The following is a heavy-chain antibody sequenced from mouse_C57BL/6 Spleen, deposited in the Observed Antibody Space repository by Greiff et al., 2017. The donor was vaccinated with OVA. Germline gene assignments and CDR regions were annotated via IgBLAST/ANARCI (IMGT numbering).Heavy chain of an antibody. Sequence: EVKLEESGPGLAKPSQPLSLTCSVTGYSITSDYWNWIRKFPGNKLEYMGYISYSGSTYYNPSLKSRISITRDTSKNQYYLQLNSVTTEDTARYYCAAGRYYYHFDYWGQGTTLTVSS. D-gene: IGHD1-1*01. CDR3: AAGRYYYHFDY. J-gene: IGHJ2*01. CDR1: GYSITSDY. V-gene: IGHV3-8*01. CDR2: ISYSGST.